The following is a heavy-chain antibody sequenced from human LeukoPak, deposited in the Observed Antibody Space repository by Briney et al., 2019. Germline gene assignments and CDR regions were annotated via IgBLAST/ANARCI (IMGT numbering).Heavy chain of an antibody. V-gene: IGHV3-7*01. Sequence: GGSLRLSCAASGFIFSTYWMTWVRQAPGKGLEWVATIKYDGDEKFYVDSVTGRFTISRDNAKNSLYLQMNSLAAEDTAVYYCVRESFSRGDFNWGQGTLVSVSS. J-gene: IGHJ4*02. D-gene: IGHD7-27*01. CDR3: VRESFSRGDFN. CDR2: IKYDGDEK. CDR1: GFIFSTYW.